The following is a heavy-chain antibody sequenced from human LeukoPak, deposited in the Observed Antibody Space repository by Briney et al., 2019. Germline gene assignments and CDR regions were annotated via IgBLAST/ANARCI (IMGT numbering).Heavy chain of an antibody. V-gene: IGHV3-30-3*01. Sequence: GGSLRLSCTASGFTFSSYAMHWVRQAPGKGLEWVAVISYDGSNKYYADSVKGRFTISRDNSKNTLYLQMNSLRAEDTAVYYCARDRLRYYDFSPTGYWGQGTLVTVSS. CDR1: GFTFSSYA. CDR3: ARDRLRYYDFSPTGY. D-gene: IGHD3-3*01. J-gene: IGHJ4*02. CDR2: ISYDGSNK.